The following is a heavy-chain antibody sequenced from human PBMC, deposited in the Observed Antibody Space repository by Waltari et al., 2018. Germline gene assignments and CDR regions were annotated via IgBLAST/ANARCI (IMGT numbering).Heavy chain of an antibody. D-gene: IGHD3-10*01. CDR1: GFTCSSSW. V-gene: IGHV3-74*01. Sequence: EVQLVDSGGGLVQPGGPLRLTCEASGFTCSSSWLTGVRQAPGKGLVWVSRMNSDGSGTSYEDYVKGRFNISRDNAKNTLYLQMTSLRAEDSAVYYCGRREGSVTMVRGIDYWGQGTLVTVSS. J-gene: IGHJ4*02. CDR2: MNSDGSGT. CDR3: GRREGSVTMVRGIDY.